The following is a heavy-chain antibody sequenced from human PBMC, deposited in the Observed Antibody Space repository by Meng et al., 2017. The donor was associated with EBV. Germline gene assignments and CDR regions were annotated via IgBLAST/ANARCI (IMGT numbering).Heavy chain of an antibody. CDR2: IYHSGST. J-gene: IGHJ4*02. CDR3: VGTRTGTPDY. V-gene: IGHV4-4*02. Sequence: VQLRGLGARLAKPSGTLSLTCAVSGGSFGCSNRWSCVRQPPAKGREWIGEIYHSGSTNYNPSLKSRVTISVDKSKNEFSLKLSSVTAADTAVYYCVGTRTGTPDYWGQGTLVTVSS. CDR1: GGSFGCSNR. D-gene: IGHD1-1*01.